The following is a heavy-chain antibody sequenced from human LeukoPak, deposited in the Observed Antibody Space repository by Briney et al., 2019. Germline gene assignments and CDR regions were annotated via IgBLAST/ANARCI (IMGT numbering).Heavy chain of an antibody. V-gene: IGHV4-38-2*01. CDR1: GYSISSGYY. CDR3: ATASTYCGGDCYYFDY. Sequence: PSETLSLTCAVSGYSISSGYYWGWIRQPPGKGLELIGSIYHSGSTYYNPSLKSRVTISVDTSKNQFSLKLSSVTAADTAVYYCATASTYCGGDCYYFDYWGQGTLVTVSS. J-gene: IGHJ4*02. D-gene: IGHD2-21*01. CDR2: IYHSGST.